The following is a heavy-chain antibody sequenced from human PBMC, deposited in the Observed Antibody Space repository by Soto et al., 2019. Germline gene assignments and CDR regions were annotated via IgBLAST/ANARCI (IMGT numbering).Heavy chain of an antibody. CDR1: GGTFSSYA. D-gene: IGHD2-15*01. CDR3: ARKAAYCSGGSCYQGGMDV. Sequence: SLKVSCKASGGTFSSYAISWVRQAPGQGLEWMGGIIPIFGTANYAQKFQGRVTITADKSTSTAYMELSSLRSEDTAVYYCARKAAYCSGGSCYQGGMDVWGQLTTVTVS. J-gene: IGHJ6*02. CDR2: IIPIFGTA. V-gene: IGHV1-69*06.